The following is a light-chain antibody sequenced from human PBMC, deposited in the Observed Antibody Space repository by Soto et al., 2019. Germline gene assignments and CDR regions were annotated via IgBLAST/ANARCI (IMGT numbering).Light chain of an antibody. CDR1: SGSIASNY. Sequence: NFMLTPPHSVSESPGKTVTISCTRSSGSIASNYVQWYQQRPGSAPTTVIYEDNQRPSGVPDRFSGSIDSSSNSASLTISGLKTEDEADYYCQSYDSSNPLVFGGGTKLTVL. CDR2: EDN. J-gene: IGLJ2*01. CDR3: QSYDSSNPLV. V-gene: IGLV6-57*03.